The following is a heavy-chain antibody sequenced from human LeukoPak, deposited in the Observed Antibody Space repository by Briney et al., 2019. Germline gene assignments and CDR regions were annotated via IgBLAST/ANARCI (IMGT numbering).Heavy chain of an antibody. CDR3: ATGPLDY. CDR2: IYSKTDGGTV. Sequence: GCTLCSVWMNISRDAPGKEKEWVGRIYSKTDGGTVDYATPVKGRFTISRDDSKNTLYLQMNSLKIEDTAVYYCATGPLDYWGQGTLVTVSA. J-gene: IGHJ4*02. CDR1: GCTLCSVW. V-gene: IGHV3-15*01.